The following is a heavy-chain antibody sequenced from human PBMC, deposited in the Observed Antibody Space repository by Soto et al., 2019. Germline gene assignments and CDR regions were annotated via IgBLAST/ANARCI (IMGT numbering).Heavy chain of an antibody. CDR2: IFHSGTT. Sequence: SETLSLTCAVSGYSISSGYQWGWIRQPPGKGLEWIGNIFHSGTTSYNPSLKSRVTVSVDTSKNQISLNLTSFTAADTAIYYCARDFFGNHYFDFWGQGILVTVSS. V-gene: IGHV4-38-2*02. CDR3: ARDFFGNHYFDF. J-gene: IGHJ4*02. D-gene: IGHD3-10*01. CDR1: GYSISSGYQ.